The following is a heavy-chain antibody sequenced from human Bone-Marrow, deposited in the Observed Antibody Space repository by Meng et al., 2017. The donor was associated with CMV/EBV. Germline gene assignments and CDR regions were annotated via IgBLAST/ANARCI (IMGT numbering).Heavy chain of an antibody. CDR2: IYYSGIT. D-gene: IGHD3-22*01. CDR1: TGSISSRGYY. J-gene: IGHJ4*02. Sequence: QVQLQESGPGLVKSSQTLSLTCTVSTGSISSRGYYWSWVRQYPGKGLEWIGYIYYSGITYYNPSLKSRVSISVDRSKNQFSLKLSSATAADTAVYYCARYDSSGYYYYFDWWGQGNLVTVSS. CDR3: ARYDSSGYYYYFDW. V-gene: IGHV4-31*03.